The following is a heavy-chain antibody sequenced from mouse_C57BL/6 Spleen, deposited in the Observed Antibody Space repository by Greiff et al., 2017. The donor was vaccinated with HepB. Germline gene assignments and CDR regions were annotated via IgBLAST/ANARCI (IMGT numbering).Heavy chain of an antibody. Sequence: EVKLMESGPGLVKPSQSLSLTCSVTGYSITSGYYWNWIRQFPGNKLEWMGYISYDGSNKYNPSLKNRISITRDTSTNQFFLKLNSVTSEDTATYCCARGETAQATFAYWGQGTLVTVSA. D-gene: IGHD3-2*02. CDR1: GYSITSGYY. J-gene: IGHJ3*01. V-gene: IGHV3-6*01. CDR2: ISYDGSN. CDR3: ARGETAQATFAY.